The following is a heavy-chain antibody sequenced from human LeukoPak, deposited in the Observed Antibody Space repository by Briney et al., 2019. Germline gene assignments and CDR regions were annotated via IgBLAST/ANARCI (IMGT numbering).Heavy chain of an antibody. J-gene: IGHJ4*02. Sequence: SETLSLTCSVSGGSLSNYYWNWIRQSPGKGLEWIGYIFYSGYTDYNPSLKSRVTISVDTSKSQFSLKLSSVTAADTAVYYCARDRGGSGWYFDYWGQGTLVTVSS. D-gene: IGHD6-19*01. CDR2: IFYSGYT. CDR3: ARDRGGSGWYFDY. CDR1: GGSLSNYY. V-gene: IGHV4-59*12.